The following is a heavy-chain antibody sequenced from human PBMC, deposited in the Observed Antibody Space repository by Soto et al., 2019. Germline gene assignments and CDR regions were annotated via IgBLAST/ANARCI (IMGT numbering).Heavy chain of an antibody. CDR2: IIPIFGTA. J-gene: IGHJ4*02. V-gene: IGHV1-69*01. CDR1: GGTFSSYA. D-gene: IGHD6-19*01. CDR3: ARVGAVAEGGYFDY. Sequence: QVQLVQSGAEVKKPGSSVKVSCKASGGTFSSYAISWVRQAPGQGLDWMGGIIPIFGTANYAQKFQGRVTITADESTSTAYMELSSLRSEDTAVYYCARVGAVAEGGYFDYWGQGTLVTVSS.